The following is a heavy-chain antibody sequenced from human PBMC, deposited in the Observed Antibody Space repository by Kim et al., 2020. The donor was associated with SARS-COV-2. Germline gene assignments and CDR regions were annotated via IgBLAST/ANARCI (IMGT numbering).Heavy chain of an antibody. D-gene: IGHD4-4*01. CDR2: IKSEGTGI. Sequence: GGSLRLSCAASGFTVTNYWMHWVRQAPGKGLVWVSRIKSEGTGISYADSVKGRFTISRDNVNNTLYLQMNNLRAEYTAVYYCASDTVLYGLDVWGQGTTVTVSS. CDR3: ASDTVLYGLDV. J-gene: IGHJ6*02. V-gene: IGHV3-74*01. CDR1: GFTVTNYW.